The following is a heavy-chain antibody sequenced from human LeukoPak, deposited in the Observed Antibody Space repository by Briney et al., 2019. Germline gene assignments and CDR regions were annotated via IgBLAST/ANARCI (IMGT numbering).Heavy chain of an antibody. CDR3: ARVPLHDASGHYYSH. D-gene: IGHD3-22*01. J-gene: IGHJ1*01. V-gene: IGHV1-3*04. CDR2: INTGNGNT. Sequence: ASVKVSCKASGYTFTSYATHWVRQAPRQSLEWMGWINTGNGNTKSSQKFQDRVTLSRDTSASTAYMELNSLSSEDTAVYYCARVPLHDASGHYYSHWGQGTLVTVSS. CDR1: GYTFTSYA.